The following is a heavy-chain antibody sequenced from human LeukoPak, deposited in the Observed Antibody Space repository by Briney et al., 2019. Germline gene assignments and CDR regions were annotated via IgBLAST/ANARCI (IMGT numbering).Heavy chain of an antibody. Sequence: GGSLRLSCAASGFTVSSNYMSWVRQAPGKGLEWVSVIYSGGSTYYADSVKGRSTISRDNSKNTLYLQMNSLRAEDTAVYYCARAVAGGEYYFDYWGQGTLVTVSS. CDR1: GFTVSSNY. D-gene: IGHD3-10*01. J-gene: IGHJ4*02. CDR3: ARAVAGGEYYFDY. CDR2: IYSGGST. V-gene: IGHV3-66*02.